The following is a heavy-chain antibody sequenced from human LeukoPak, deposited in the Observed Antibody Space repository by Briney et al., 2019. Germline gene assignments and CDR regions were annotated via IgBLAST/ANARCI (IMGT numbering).Heavy chain of an antibody. V-gene: IGHV3-23*01. CDR2: ISGSGGST. J-gene: IGHJ4*02. D-gene: IGHD6-19*01. Sequence: GGSLRLSCGASGFTFRSYGMSWVRQAPGKGLEWVSAISGSGGSTYYADSVKGRFTISRDNSKNTLYLQMNSLRAEDTAVYYCAKDGPSWAPVAGTLGFDYWGQGTLVTVSS. CDR1: GFTFRSYG. CDR3: AKDGPSWAPVAGTLGFDY.